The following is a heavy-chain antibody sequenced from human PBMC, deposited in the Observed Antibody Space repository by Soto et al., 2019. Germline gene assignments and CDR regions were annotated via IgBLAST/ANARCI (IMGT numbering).Heavy chain of an antibody. CDR1: GGTFSNYA. D-gene: IGHD2-8*01. Sequence: SVEVSCKASGGTFSNYAFSWVRQAPGQGLEWMGGIIPTLGTANYAQKFQGRVTITADESTSTAYMELSSLRSEDTAVYYCATYYNSGVFHFGYWGQGTLVTVSS. V-gene: IGHV1-69*13. CDR2: IIPTLGTA. CDR3: ATYYNSGVFHFGY. J-gene: IGHJ4*02.